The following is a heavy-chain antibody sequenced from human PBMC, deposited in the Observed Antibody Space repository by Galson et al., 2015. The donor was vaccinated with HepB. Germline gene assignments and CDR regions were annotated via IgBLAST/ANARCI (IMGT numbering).Heavy chain of an antibody. V-gene: IGHV5-10-1*01. CDR3: AMEEKYTTPSFTHYYGSGSYYTSYYYYGMDV. D-gene: IGHD3-10*01. CDR1: GYSFTSYW. CDR2: IDPSDSYT. J-gene: IGHJ6*02. Sequence: QSGAEVKKPGESLRISCKGSGYSFTSYWISWVRQMPGKGLEWMGRIDPSDSYTNYSPSFQGHVTISADKSISTAYLQWSSLKASDTAMYYCAMEEKYTTPSFTHYYGSGSYYTSYYYYGMDVWGQGTTVTVSS.